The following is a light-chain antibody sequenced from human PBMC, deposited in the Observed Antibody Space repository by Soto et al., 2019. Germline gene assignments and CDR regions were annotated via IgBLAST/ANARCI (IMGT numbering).Light chain of an antibody. CDR2: GVS. CDR3: QQYNNWPVT. J-gene: IGKJ1*01. V-gene: IGKV3-20*01. Sequence: ESVLMQGPGTLYLSPGERATLSCRASQSVSSSYLAWYQQKPGQAPRLLIYGVSNRATGIPDRFSGSGSGTEFTLTISSLQSEDFAVYYCQQYNNWPVTFGQGTKVDI. CDR1: QSVSSSY.